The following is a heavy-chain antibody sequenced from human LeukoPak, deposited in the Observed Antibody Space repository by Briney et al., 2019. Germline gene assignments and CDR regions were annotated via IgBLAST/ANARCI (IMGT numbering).Heavy chain of an antibody. CDR2: ISGSTSTI. D-gene: IGHD4-17*01. Sequence: GGSLRLSCAASGFTFTTYSMNWVRQAPGKGLEWVSYISGSTSTIKYADSVMGRFTISRDNAKNSLYLQMNSLRDEDTAVNYCARDLYGDYSFDYWGQGTLVTVSS. CDR3: ARDLYGDYSFDY. V-gene: IGHV3-48*02. J-gene: IGHJ4*02. CDR1: GFTFTTYS.